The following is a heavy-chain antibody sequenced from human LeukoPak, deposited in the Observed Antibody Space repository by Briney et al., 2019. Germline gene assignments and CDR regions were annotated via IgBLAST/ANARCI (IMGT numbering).Heavy chain of an antibody. Sequence: PSETLSLTCTVSGGSISSHYWSWIRQPPGKGLEWIGYIYYSGSTNYNPSLKSRVTISVDTSKNQFSLKLSSVTAADTAVYYCARVPEGYSCGYGYFDYWGQGTLVTVSS. CDR1: GGSISSHY. CDR3: ARVPEGYSCGYGYFDY. CDR2: IYYSGST. J-gene: IGHJ4*02. V-gene: IGHV4-59*11. D-gene: IGHD5-18*01.